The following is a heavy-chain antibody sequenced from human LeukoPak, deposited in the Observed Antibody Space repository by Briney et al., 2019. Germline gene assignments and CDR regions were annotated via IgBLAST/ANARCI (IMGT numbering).Heavy chain of an antibody. D-gene: IGHD2-15*01. CDR3: ARSPLGYCSGGSCYGWFDP. CDR1: GYTFTSYY. CDR2: INPSGGST. Sequence: ASVKVSCKASGYTFTSYYMHWVRQAPGQGLEWMGIINPSGGSTSYAQKFQGRVTMTRDTSTSTVYMELSSLRSEDTAVYYCARSPLGYCSGGSCYGWFDPWGQGTLVTVSS. J-gene: IGHJ5*02. V-gene: IGHV1-46*01.